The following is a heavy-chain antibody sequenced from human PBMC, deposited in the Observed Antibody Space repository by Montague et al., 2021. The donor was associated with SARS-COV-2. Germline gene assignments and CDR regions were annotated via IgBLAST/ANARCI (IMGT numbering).Heavy chain of an antibody. V-gene: IGHV4-34*01. CDR2: INHSGSN. Sequence: SETLSLTCAVDGGSFSGYYWRWIRQPPGKGLEWIGEINHSGSNNYNPSLKSRVTISVDTSKNQFSLKLSSVTAAETAVYYCSRGSWHIVVVTAIRDGYYGMDVWGQGTTVTVSS. D-gene: IGHD2-21*02. CDR3: SRGSWHIVVVTAIRDGYYGMDV. J-gene: IGHJ6*02. CDR1: GGSFSGYY.